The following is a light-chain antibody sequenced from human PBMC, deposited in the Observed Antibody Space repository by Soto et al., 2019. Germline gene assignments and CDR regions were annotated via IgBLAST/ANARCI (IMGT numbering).Light chain of an antibody. V-gene: IGKV1-5*01. J-gene: IGKJ1*01. Sequence: DIQMTQSPSTLSASVGDRVTITCRASQSISNLLAWYQQKPGKAPNLLIYDASSLEPGVPSRFSGRGSGTECTLTINSLQPDYFATYYCQQYRSNSPWTFGQGTKVEIK. CDR3: QQYRSNSPWT. CDR1: QSISNL. CDR2: DAS.